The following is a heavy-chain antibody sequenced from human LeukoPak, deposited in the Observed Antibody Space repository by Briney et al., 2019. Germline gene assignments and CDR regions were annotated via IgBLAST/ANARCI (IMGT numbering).Heavy chain of an antibody. CDR2: MNPNNGNT. J-gene: IGHJ5*02. CDR1: VFTFTSYD. Sequence: ASVKVSCKASVFTFTSYDFNWVRQASGQGLEWMGWMNPNNGNTGYAQKFQGRVTMTRDTSISTAYMELRGLRSEDTAVYYCVRDGEGAAISVNYWFDPWGQGTLVTVSS. V-gene: IGHV1-8*01. CDR3: VRDGEGAAISVNYWFDP. D-gene: IGHD2-2*02.